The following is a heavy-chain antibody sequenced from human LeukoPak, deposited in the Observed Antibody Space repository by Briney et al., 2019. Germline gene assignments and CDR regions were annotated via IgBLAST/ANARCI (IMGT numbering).Heavy chain of an antibody. CDR1: GDRVSSNSGA. CDR3: ARGFLKTGFDH. V-gene: IGHV6-1*01. Sequence: SQTLSLTCVISGDRVSSNSGAWNWLRQSPSRGLEWLGRTYYRSKWYSEYVVSVKSRITIIPDTSKNQFSLQLNSVTPEDTAVYFCARGFLKTGFDHWGQGTPVTVSS. D-gene: IGHD3-10*01. CDR2: TYYRSKWYS. J-gene: IGHJ4*02.